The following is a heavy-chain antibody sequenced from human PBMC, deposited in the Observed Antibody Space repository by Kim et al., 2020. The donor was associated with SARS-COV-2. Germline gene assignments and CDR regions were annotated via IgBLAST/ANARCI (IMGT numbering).Heavy chain of an antibody. J-gene: IGHJ4*02. CDR1: GFTFSSYG. CDR2: ISYDGSNK. CDR3: AKDDQYCSSTSCLEREKGVDY. Sequence: GGSLRLSCAASGFTFSSYGMHWVRQAPGKGLEWVAVISYDGSNKYYADSVKGRFTISRDNSKNTLYLQMNSLRAEDTAVYYCAKDDQYCSSTSCLEREKGVDYWGQGTLVTVSS. V-gene: IGHV3-30*18. D-gene: IGHD2-2*01.